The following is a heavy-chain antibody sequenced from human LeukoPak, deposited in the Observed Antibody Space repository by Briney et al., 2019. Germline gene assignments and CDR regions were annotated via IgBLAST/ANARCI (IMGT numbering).Heavy chain of an antibody. CDR2: IYYSGST. Sequence: SETLSLTCTVSGGSISSSSYYWSWIRQPPGKGLEWIGYIYYSGSTNYNPSLKSRVTISVDTSKNQFSLKLSSVTAADTAVYYCARAIVVVGNYYYGMDVWGQGTTVTVSS. V-gene: IGHV4-61*05. J-gene: IGHJ6*02. CDR1: GGSISSSSYY. D-gene: IGHD2-15*01. CDR3: ARAIVVVGNYYYGMDV.